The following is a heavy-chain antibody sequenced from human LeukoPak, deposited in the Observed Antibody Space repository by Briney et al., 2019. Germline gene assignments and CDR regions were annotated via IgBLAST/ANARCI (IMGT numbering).Heavy chain of an antibody. D-gene: IGHD5-12*01. CDR3: ARGPRWTYEGVCDY. V-gene: IGHV4-34*01. J-gene: IGHJ4*02. CDR1: GGSFSGYY. CDR2: INHSGST. Sequence: SETLSLTCAVYGGSFSGYYWSWIRQPPGKGLEWIGEINHSGSTNYNPSLKSRVTMSVDTSKNQFSLKLNSVTAADTAVYYCARGPRWTYEGVCDYWGQGTLVTVSS.